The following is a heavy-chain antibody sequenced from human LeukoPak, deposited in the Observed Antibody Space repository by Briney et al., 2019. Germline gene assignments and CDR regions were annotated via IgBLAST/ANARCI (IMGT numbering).Heavy chain of an antibody. D-gene: IGHD3-10*01. V-gene: IGHV3-11*01. CDR2: ISSSGSTI. CDR1: GFTFSDYY. Sequence: GGSLRLSCAASGFTFSDYYMSWIRQAPGKGLEWVSYISSSGSTIYYADSVKGRFTISRDNAKNSLYLQMNSLRAEDTAVYYCASATGGYYYGSGSYYNEGAYWGQGTLVTVSS. J-gene: IGHJ4*02. CDR3: ASATGGYYYGSGSYYNEGAY.